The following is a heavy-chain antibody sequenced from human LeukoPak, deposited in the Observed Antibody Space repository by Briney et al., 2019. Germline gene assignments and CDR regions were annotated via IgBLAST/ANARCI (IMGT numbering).Heavy chain of an antibody. Sequence: ASVKVSCKASGYTFTSYYMHWVRQAPGQGLEWMRIINPSGGSTSYAQKFQGRVTMTRDTSTSTVYVELSSLRSEDTAVYYCARTEDCGDYGNWFDPWGQETLVTVSS. J-gene: IGHJ5*02. CDR1: GYTFTSYY. D-gene: IGHD4-17*01. CDR2: INPSGGST. CDR3: ARTEDCGDYGNWFDP. V-gene: IGHV1-46*01.